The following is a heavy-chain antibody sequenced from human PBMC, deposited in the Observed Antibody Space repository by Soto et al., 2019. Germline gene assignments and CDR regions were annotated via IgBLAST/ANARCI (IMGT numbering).Heavy chain of an antibody. J-gene: IGHJ6*02. CDR3: ARDRKGYSSGWYGYYYYGMDV. Sequence: SETLSLTCAVSGGSISSSNWWSWVRQPPGKGLEWIGEIYHSGSTNYNPSLKSRVTISVDKSKNQFSLKLSSVTAADTAVYYCARDRKGYSSGWYGYYYYGMDVWGQGTTVTVSS. CDR2: IYHSGST. D-gene: IGHD6-19*01. CDR1: GGSISSSNW. V-gene: IGHV4-4*02.